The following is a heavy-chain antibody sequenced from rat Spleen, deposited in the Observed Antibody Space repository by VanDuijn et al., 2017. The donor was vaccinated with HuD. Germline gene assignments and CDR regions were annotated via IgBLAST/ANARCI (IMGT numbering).Heavy chain of an antibody. D-gene: IGHD5-1*01. Sequence: EVQLVESGGGLVQPGRSMKLSCAASGFTFSDYYMAWVRQAPTKGLEWVTTISSDGGRNFYRDSVKGRFTISRDNTKNTLYLQMDSLRSEDTATYYCAKVLSGSFDNWGQGVMVTVSS. V-gene: IGHV5-25*01. CDR2: ISSDGGRN. CDR3: AKVLSGSFDN. J-gene: IGHJ2*01. CDR1: GFTFSDYY.